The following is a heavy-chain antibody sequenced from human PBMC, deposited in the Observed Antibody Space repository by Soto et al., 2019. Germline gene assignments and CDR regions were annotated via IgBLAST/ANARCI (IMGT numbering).Heavy chain of an antibody. CDR2: ISGSGGST. Sequence: SGGSLRLSSAAPAFTFSTYAMSWVRQAPGKGLEWVSAISGSGGSTYYADSVKGRFTISRDNSKNTLYLQMNSLRAEDTAVYYCAKSYSSGWTAYYFDYWGQGTLVTVSS. J-gene: IGHJ4*02. CDR3: AKSYSSGWTAYYFDY. V-gene: IGHV3-23*01. CDR1: AFTFSTYA. D-gene: IGHD6-19*01.